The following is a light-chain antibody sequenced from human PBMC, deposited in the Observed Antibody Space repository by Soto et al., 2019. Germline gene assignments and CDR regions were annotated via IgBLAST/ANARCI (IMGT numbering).Light chain of an antibody. CDR2: DDS. V-gene: IGLV3-25*02. CDR1: NIGSKS. J-gene: IGLJ1*01. Sequence: SYELTQPPSVSVAPGQTVRVTCGGKNIGSKSVHWYQQKPGQAPVLVVYDDSDRPSGIPERFSGSSSGTTVTLTISGVQAEDEADYYCQSADSSGTYVFGTGTKVTV. CDR3: QSADSSGTYV.